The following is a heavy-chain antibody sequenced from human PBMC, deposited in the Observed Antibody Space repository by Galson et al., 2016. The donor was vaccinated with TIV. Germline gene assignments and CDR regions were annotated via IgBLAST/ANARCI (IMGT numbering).Heavy chain of an antibody. V-gene: IGHV4-38-2*02. CDR1: GYSINSGYY. D-gene: IGHD4-17*01. Sequence: SETLSLTCAVSGYSINSGYYWGWIRQPPGKGLQWIGSIYESGTTYYNPSLKSRLTMSVDTSKNQFSLKLSSVSAADTAVYCCVREGSTVTMHHYFGMDVWGQGTSVTVSS. CDR2: IYESGTT. CDR3: VREGSTVTMHHYFGMDV. J-gene: IGHJ6*02.